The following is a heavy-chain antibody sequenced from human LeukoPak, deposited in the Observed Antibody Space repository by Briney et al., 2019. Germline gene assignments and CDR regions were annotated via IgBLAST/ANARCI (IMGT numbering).Heavy chain of an antibody. D-gene: IGHD2-21*01. CDR3: AKFLPTHIVVANYYFDY. J-gene: IGHJ4*02. V-gene: IGHV3-23*01. CDR2: ISGSGGST. CDR1: GFTFSSYA. Sequence: GGSLRLSCAASGFTFSSYAMSWVRQAPGKGLEWVSAISGSGGSTYYADSVKGRFTISRDNSKNTLYLQMNSLSAEDTAVYYCAKFLPTHIVVANYYFDYWGQGTLVTLSS.